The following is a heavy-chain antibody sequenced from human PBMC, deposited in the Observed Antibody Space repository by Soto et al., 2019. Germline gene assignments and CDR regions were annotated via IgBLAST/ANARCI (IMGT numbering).Heavy chain of an antibody. V-gene: IGHV4-59*01. CDR2: IFYSGST. Sequence: SDTLSLTCTASGCSISSYYWSWIGQPPGRGLEWIGHIFYSGSTNYNPALKSRVTISVDTSKSQFSLKLSSVTAADTAVYYCAKDSGYNYGYFRWFDPWGQGTLVTVS. CDR1: GCSISSYY. CDR3: AKDSGYNYGYFRWFDP. J-gene: IGHJ5*02. D-gene: IGHD5-18*01.